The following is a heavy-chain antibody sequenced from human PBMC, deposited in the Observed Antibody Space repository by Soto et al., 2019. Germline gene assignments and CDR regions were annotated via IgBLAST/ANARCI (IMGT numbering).Heavy chain of an antibody. D-gene: IGHD6-13*01. J-gene: IGHJ3*02. CDR1: GFTFSSYA. CDR2: ISGSGGST. CDR3: AKIPHSSSWYLDAFDI. Sequence: EVPLLESGGGLVQPGGSLRLSCAASGFTFSSYAMSWVRQAPGKGLEWVSAISGSGGSTYYADSVKGRFTISRDNSKNTLYLQMNCLRAEDTAVYYCAKIPHSSSWYLDAFDIWGQGTMVTVSS. V-gene: IGHV3-23*01.